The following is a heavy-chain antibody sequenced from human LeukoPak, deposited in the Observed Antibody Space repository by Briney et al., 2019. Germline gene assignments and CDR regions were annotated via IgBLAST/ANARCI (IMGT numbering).Heavy chain of an antibody. J-gene: IGHJ6*03. Sequence: ASVKVSCKASGYTFTSYYMHWVRQAPGQGLEWMGIINPSGGSTSYAQKFQGRVTMTRDMSTSTVYMELSSLRSEDTAVYYCARNPRPRGPSPIVPLGDYYMDVWGKGTTVTVSS. V-gene: IGHV1-46*01. CDR1: GYTFTSYY. D-gene: IGHD2-15*01. CDR2: INPSGGST. CDR3: ARNPRPRGPSPIVPLGDYYMDV.